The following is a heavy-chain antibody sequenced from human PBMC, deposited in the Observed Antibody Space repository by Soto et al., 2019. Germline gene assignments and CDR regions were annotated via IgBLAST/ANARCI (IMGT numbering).Heavy chain of an antibody. CDR3: VGGQYYFDY. J-gene: IGHJ4*02. Sequence: QVQLVESGGGVVQPGRSLRLSCAASGFPFTSYGMHWDREGPDKWLEWVAIISYDASDKYYADSVKGRFTISRDNSKNTLYLQMNSLRPEDTALYYCVGGQYYFDYRGQGTLVIVSS. CDR1: GFPFTSYG. CDR2: ISYDASDK. D-gene: IGHD3-10*01. V-gene: IGHV3-30*03.